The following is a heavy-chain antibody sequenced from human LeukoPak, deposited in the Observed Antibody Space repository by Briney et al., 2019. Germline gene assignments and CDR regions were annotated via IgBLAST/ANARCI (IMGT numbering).Heavy chain of an antibody. CDR3: AKVAMAYFDY. CDR1: GFTFSSYA. Sequence: HPGGSLRLSCAASGFTFSSYATSWVRRAPGKGLEWVSAISGSGGSTYYADSVKGRFTISRDNSKNTLYLQMNSLRAEGTAVYYCAKVAMAYFDYWGQGTLVTVSS. J-gene: IGHJ4*02. D-gene: IGHD5-18*01. CDR2: ISGSGGST. V-gene: IGHV3-23*01.